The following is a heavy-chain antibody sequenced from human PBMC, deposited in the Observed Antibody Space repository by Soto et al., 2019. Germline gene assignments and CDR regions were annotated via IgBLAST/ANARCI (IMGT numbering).Heavy chain of an antibody. Sequence: EVQLVESGGGLVQPGGSLKLSCAASGFTFSGSSVHWVRQASGKGLEWVGRIRNKANSYATAYDASVRGRFTISRDDSKHTAFLQMNSLNTEDTAVYYCISHSPADMIRTWGQGTLVTVSS. D-gene: IGHD3-22*01. V-gene: IGHV3-73*02. CDR1: GFTFSGSS. CDR3: ISHSPADMIRT. J-gene: IGHJ4*02. CDR2: IRNKANSYAT.